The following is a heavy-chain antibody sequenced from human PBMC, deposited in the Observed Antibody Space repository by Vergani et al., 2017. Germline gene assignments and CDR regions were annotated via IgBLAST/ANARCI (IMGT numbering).Heavy chain of an antibody. Sequence: EVELVQSGPEMSKPGASLTISCKGSEYSFGNYWIGCVRQMPGQGLEWMGIIYPADSDTRYSPSFQGQVTISADKSISTAFLQWDSLKASDTALYYCARHTTYTDSWGQGTLVTVSS. D-gene: IGHD1-1*01. V-gene: IGHV5-51*01. CDR2: IYPADSDT. CDR1: EYSFGNYW. J-gene: IGHJ4*02. CDR3: ARHTTYTDS.